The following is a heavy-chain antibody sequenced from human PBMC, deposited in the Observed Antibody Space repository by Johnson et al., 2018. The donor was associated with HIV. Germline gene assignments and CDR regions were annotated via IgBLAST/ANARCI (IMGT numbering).Heavy chain of an antibody. Sequence: QVQLVESGGGVVQPGRSLRLSCAASGFTFSSYVTHWVRQAPGKGLEWVALISYDGSNRYYVDSVKGRFTISRDNSKNTLYLQMNSLRAEDTAVYYCANLVADYDSSGEQPNDAFDIWGQGTMVTVSS. J-gene: IGHJ3*02. CDR1: GFTFSSYV. CDR3: ANLVADYDSSGEQPNDAFDI. D-gene: IGHD3-22*01. CDR2: ISYDGSNR. V-gene: IGHV3-30-3*01.